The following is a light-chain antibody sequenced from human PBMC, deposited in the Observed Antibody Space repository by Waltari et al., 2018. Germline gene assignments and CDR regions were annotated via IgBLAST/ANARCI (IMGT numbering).Light chain of an antibody. CDR3: AAWDDSLSRWL. V-gene: IGLV1-47*01. CDR2: RNN. CDR1: SPNIGSNY. J-gene: IGLJ3*02. Sequence: QSVLTQPPSASGNPGQRVTISCSGRSPNIGSNYVYWYQHVPGAAPKLLIYRNNQRPSGVPDRFSGSKSGTSASLAISGLRSEDEADYYCAAWDDSLSRWLLGGGTKLTVL.